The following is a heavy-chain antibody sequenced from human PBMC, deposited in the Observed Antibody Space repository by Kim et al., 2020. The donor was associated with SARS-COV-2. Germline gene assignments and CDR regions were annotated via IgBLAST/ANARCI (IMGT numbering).Heavy chain of an antibody. J-gene: IGHJ6*02. V-gene: IGHV3-48*03. D-gene: IGHD1-26*01. CDR3: ARGRWELLKYYYHMDV. Sequence: NGRFTISRDNAKNSLYLQMNSLRADDTAFYYCARGRWELLKYYYHMDVWGQGTTVTVSS.